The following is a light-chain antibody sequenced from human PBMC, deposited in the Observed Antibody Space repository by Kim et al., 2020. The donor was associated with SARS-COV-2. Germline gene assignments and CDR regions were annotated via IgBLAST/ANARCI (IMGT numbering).Light chain of an antibody. J-gene: IGLJ2*01. CDR3: QSYNRDNVL. Sequence: NFMLTQPHSVSGSPGKTITISCTASRGSIDANYVQWNQHRPGGVPTAVIYVEDQRPSGVSDRFSGSIVNSSNSASLAISGLRTEDEADYYCQSYNRDNVLFGGGTQLTVL. V-gene: IGLV6-57*02. CDR1: RGSIDANY. CDR2: VED.